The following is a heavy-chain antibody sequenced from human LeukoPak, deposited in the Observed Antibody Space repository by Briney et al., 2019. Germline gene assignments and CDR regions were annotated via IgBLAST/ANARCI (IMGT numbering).Heavy chain of an antibody. CDR3: ARDLGDYGGY. D-gene: IGHD4-17*01. Sequence: GRSLRLSCAASEFTFSSYAIHWVRQAPGKGLEWVAVISYDGSNKYYADSVKGRFTISRDNSKNTLYLQMNSLRAEDTAVYYCARDLGDYGGYWGQGTLVTVSS. J-gene: IGHJ4*02. CDR2: ISYDGSNK. V-gene: IGHV3-30-3*01. CDR1: EFTFSSYA.